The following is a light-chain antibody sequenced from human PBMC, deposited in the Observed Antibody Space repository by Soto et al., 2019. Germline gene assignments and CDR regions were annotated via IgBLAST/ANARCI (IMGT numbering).Light chain of an antibody. CDR3: HQYHSPPQT. J-gene: IGKJ2*01. Sequence: EIVLTQSPGTLSLSPGERATLSCSASQTMTRAYLAWYQQKLGQAPRLIIYAASYRETGIPDKFSGSGSGTDFSLTISRLEPEDSAVYYCHQYHSPPQTFGQGTKVDNK. V-gene: IGKV3-20*01. CDR1: QTMTRAY. CDR2: AAS.